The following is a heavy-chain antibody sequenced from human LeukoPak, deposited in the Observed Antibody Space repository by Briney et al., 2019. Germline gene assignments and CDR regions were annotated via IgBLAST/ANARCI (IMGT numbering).Heavy chain of an antibody. V-gene: IGHV4-34*01. CDR2: INHSGSA. CDR1: GGSFSGYY. D-gene: IGHD2-2*02. J-gene: IGHJ4*02. Sequence: SETLSLTCAVSGGSFSGYYWTWIRQPPGKGLEWIGEINHSGSANYNPSLKSRVTISLDTSKNQFSLRLNSVTAADTAVYYCAISDGYCSSTTCYNPFDYWGQGTLVTVSS. CDR3: AISDGYCSSTTCYNPFDY.